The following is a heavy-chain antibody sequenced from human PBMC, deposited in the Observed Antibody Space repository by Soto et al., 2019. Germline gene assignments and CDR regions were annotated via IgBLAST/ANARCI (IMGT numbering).Heavy chain of an antibody. Sequence: EVQLVESGGGLIQPGGSLRLSCAVSGFTVSNTYMSWVRQAPGKGLEWISVIYRGLATYYADSVKGRFTISRDDSRNTVYLQMNSLTTEDTAVYFCARGRSYSSRADSFDIWGQGTMVTVSS. CDR2: IYRGLAT. D-gene: IGHD1-26*01. J-gene: IGHJ3*02. V-gene: IGHV3-53*01. CDR1: GFTVSNTY. CDR3: ARGRSYSSRADSFDI.